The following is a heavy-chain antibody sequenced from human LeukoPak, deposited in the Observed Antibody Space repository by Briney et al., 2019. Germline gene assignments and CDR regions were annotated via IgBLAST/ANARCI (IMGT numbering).Heavy chain of an antibody. J-gene: IGHJ4*02. Sequence: SETLSLTCTVSGYSISSGYYWGWTRQPPGKGLEWIGSIYYSGSTYYNPSLKSRVTISVDTSKNQFSLKLSSVTAADTAVYYCARQAVNSGYPFDYWGQGTLVTVSS. D-gene: IGHD5-12*01. CDR2: IYYSGST. V-gene: IGHV4-38-2*02. CDR3: ARQAVNSGYPFDY. CDR1: GYSISSGYY.